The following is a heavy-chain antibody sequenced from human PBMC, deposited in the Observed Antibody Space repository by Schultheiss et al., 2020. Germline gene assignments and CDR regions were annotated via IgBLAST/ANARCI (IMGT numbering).Heavy chain of an antibody. CDR1: GFTFSSYG. D-gene: IGHD2-8*02. CDR3: ARDRAYCTGGVCYTVVDY. CDR2: ISYDGSNK. Sequence: GGSLRLSCAASGFTFSSYGMHWVRQAPGKGLEWVAVISYDGSNKYYADSVKGRFTISRDNSKNSLYLQMNSLRAEDTAVYYCARDRAYCTGGVCYTVVDYWGQGTLVTVSS. J-gene: IGHJ4*02. V-gene: IGHV3-30*03.